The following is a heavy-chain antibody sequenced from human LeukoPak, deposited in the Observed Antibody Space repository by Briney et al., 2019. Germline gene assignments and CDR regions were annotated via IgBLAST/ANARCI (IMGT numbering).Heavy chain of an antibody. D-gene: IGHD6-6*01. CDR3: ARDPPEYSSSLSWFEP. Sequence: GGSLRLSCAASGFTFSDYYMGWIRQAPGKGLEWVSYISSSGSTIYYADSVKGRFTISRDNAKNSLYLQMNSLRAEDTAVYYCARDPPEYSSSLSWFEPWGQGTLVTASS. CDR2: ISSSGSTI. J-gene: IGHJ5*02. CDR1: GFTFSDYY. V-gene: IGHV3-11*01.